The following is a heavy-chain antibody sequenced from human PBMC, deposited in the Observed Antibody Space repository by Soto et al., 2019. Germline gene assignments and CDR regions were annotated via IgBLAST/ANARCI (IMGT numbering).Heavy chain of an antibody. V-gene: IGHV4-39*01. Sequence: SETLSLTCTVSGGSISSSSYYWGWIRQPPGKGLEWIGSIYYSGSTYYNPSLKSRVTISVYTSKNHFSLKLSSVTAADTAVYYCVRLVRGCSSTSCYASSLDRWGQGTLVTVSS. J-gene: IGHJ5*02. CDR2: IYYSGST. CDR1: GGSISSSSYY. D-gene: IGHD2-2*01. CDR3: VRLVRGCSSTSCYASSLDR.